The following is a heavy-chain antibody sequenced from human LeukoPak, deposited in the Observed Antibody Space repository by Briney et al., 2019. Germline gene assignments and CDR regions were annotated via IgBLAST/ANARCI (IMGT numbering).Heavy chain of an antibody. V-gene: IGHV4-4*07. CDR1: GGSISGYY. CDR3: AIEGQQRPLDY. J-gene: IGHJ4*01. D-gene: IGHD6-25*01. Sequence: SETLSLTCTVSGGSISGYYWSWIRQPAGMGLEWIGRISTSGSTHYSPSLKSRVTMSVDTSRNQFSLNLSSVAAADTAVYYSAIEGQQRPLDYWGRGTLVTISS. CDR2: ISTSGST.